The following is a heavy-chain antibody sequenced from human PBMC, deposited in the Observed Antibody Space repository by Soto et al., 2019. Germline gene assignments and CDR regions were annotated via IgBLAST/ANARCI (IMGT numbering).Heavy chain of an antibody. Sequence: SETLSLTCAVSSGSISSSNWWSWVRQPPGKGLEWIGEIYHSGSTNYNPSLKSRVTISVAKSKNQFSLKLSSVTAADTAVYYCARARQGQGKCLDYWGQGTLVTVSS. CDR2: IYHSGST. V-gene: IGHV4-4*02. CDR3: ARARQGQGKCLDY. J-gene: IGHJ4*02. CDR1: SGSISSSNW.